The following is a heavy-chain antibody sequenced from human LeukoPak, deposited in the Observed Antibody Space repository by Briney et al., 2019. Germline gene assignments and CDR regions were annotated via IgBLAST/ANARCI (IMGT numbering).Heavy chain of an antibody. D-gene: IGHD5-24*01. CDR2: IYPGDSDT. J-gene: IGHJ3*02. CDR3: ARRFDTPDDYNFLAFDI. V-gene: IGHV5-51*03. Sequence: GESLKLSCEGSGYSFTSYWIGWVRQMPGKGLEWVGIIYPGDSDTRYSPSFQGQVTISADKSISTAYLQWSSLKASDTAMYYCARRFDTPDDYNFLAFDIWGQGTMVTVSS. CDR1: GYSFTSYW.